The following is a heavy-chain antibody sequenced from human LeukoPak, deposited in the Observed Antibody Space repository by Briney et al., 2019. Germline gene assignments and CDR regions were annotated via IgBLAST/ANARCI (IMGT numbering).Heavy chain of an antibody. CDR2: INHSGST. V-gene: IGHV4-34*01. CDR1: GGSFSGYY. D-gene: IGHD4-23*01. Sequence: SETLFLTCAVHGGSFSGYYWSWIRQPPGKGLEWVGEINHSGSTNYNPSLKGRVTISRDTSKNQFSLRLSSVTAADAAVYHCARDKAPGGKRWFDRWGEGTLVIVSS. J-gene: IGHJ5*02. CDR3: ARDKAPGGKRWFDR.